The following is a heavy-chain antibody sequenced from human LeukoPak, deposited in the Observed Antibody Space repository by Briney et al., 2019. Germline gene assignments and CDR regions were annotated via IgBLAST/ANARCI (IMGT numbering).Heavy chain of an antibody. CDR3: AKDPSTNGIEGAFDI. V-gene: IGHV3-30*18. J-gene: IGHJ3*02. CDR2: ISYDGSNK. D-gene: IGHD2-8*01. CDR1: GFTFSSYG. Sequence: GRSLRLSCAASGFTFSSYGMHWVRQAPGKGLEWVAVISYDGSNKYYADSVKGRFTISRDNSKNTLYLQMNSLRAEDTAVYYCAKDPSTNGIEGAFDIWGQGTMVTVSS.